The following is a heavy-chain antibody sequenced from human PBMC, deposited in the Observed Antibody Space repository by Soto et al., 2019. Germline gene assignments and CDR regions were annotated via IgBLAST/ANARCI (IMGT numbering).Heavy chain of an antibody. J-gene: IGHJ4*02. D-gene: IGHD1-26*01. CDR1: GGTFNSYT. V-gene: IGHV1-69*06. Sequence: SVKVSCKASGGTFNSYTINWVRQAPGRGLEWVGQVVPMYDSVNYAENFQGRVTITADKSTKTAYMELTSLRSEDTALYFCATWRSYSGSYCFDYWGQGTLVTVSS. CDR2: VVPMYDSV. CDR3: ATWRSYSGSYCFDY.